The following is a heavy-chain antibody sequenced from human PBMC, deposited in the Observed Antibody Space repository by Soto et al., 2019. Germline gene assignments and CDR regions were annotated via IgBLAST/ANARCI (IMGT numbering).Heavy chain of an antibody. V-gene: IGHV3-30*18. J-gene: IGHJ4*02. D-gene: IGHD1-26*01. CDR3: AKVSGSYPFDY. CDR1: GFTFSSYG. CDR2: ISYDGSNK. Sequence: PVGSLRLSCAASGFTFSSYGMHWVRQAPGKGLEWVAVISYDGSNKYYADSVKGRFTISRDNSKNTLYLQMNSLRAEDTAVYYCAKVSGSYPFDYWGQGTLVTVSS.